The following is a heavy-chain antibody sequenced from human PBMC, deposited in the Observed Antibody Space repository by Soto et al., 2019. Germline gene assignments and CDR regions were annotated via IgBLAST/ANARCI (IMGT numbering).Heavy chain of an antibody. Sequence: QVQLQQWGAGLLKPSETLSLTCAVYGGSFSGYYWSWIRQPPGKGLEWIGEINHSGSTNYNPSLKSRVTQSVDTSKNQFSLKLSSVNAADTAVYYCTRGPQLGYWGQGTLVTVSS. J-gene: IGHJ4*02. D-gene: IGHD2-2*01. CDR1: GGSFSGYY. CDR2: INHSGST. V-gene: IGHV4-34*01. CDR3: TRGPQLGY.